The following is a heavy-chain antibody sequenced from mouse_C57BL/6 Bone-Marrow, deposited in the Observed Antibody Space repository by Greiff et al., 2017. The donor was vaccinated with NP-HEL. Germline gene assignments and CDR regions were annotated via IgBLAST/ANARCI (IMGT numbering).Heavy chain of an antibody. CDR3: ARHYYSNYFDY. J-gene: IGHJ2*01. CDR2: ISSGGSYT. CDR1: GFTFSSYG. Sequence: EVQVVESGGDLVKPGGSLKLSCAASGFTFSSYGMSWVRQTPDKRLEWVATISSGGSYTYYPDSVKGRFTISRDNAKNTLYLQMSSLKSEDTAMYYCARHYYSNYFDYCGQGTTLTVSS. V-gene: IGHV5-6*01. D-gene: IGHD2-5*01.